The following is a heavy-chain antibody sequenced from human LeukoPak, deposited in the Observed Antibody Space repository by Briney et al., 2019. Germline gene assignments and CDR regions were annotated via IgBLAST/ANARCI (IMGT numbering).Heavy chain of an antibody. CDR2: IIGNGYST. CDR1: GLTFRDYA. V-gene: IGHV3-23*01. J-gene: IGHJ4*02. D-gene: IGHD6-13*01. Sequence: GGSLRLSCAASGLTFRDYALSWVRQAPEKGLEWVSSIIGNGYSTYYADSVKGRFTISRDNSKNTLYLQMNSLRAEDTAVYYCAKDIGRYSSSWYGDEGYWGQGTLVTVSS. CDR3: AKDIGRYSSSWYGDEGY.